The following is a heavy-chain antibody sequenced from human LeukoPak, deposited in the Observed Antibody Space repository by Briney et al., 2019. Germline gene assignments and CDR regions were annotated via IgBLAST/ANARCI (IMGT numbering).Heavy chain of an antibody. Sequence: SVKVSCKASGGTFSSYAISWVRQAPGQGLEWMGRIIPILSIANYAQKFQGRVTITADKSTSTAYMELSGLRSEDTAVYYCRYYDSSGYYPLDYWGQGTLVTVSS. V-gene: IGHV1-69*04. D-gene: IGHD3-22*01. CDR3: RYYDSSGYYPLDY. CDR1: GGTFSSYA. CDR2: IIPILSIA. J-gene: IGHJ4*02.